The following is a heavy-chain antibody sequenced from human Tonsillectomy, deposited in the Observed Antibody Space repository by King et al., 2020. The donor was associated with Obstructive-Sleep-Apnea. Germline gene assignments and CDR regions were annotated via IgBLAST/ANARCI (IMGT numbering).Heavy chain of an antibody. D-gene: IGHD2-15*01. J-gene: IGHJ4*02. CDR3: ARHDRGYCGGGSCYGFDY. Sequence: QLVQSGAEVKKPGESLKISCKGSGYSFTHYWIGWVRQMPGKGLEWMGIIYPGASDTRYSPSFQDQVTISADRSISTAYLQWSSLKASDTAMYYCARHDRGYCGGGSCYGFDYWGQGALVTVSS. V-gene: IGHV5-51*01. CDR2: IYPGASDT. CDR1: GYSFTHYW.